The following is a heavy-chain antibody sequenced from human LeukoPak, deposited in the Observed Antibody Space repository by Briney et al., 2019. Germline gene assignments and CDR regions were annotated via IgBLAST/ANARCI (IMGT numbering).Heavy chain of an antibody. V-gene: IGHV4-59*01. CDR1: GASISDYY. J-gene: IGHJ4*02. CDR3: ARDNAFGELSH. CDR2: VYLGGST. D-gene: IGHD3-10*01. Sequence: SETLSLTCTVSGASISDYYWSWIRQPPGMGLEWIGYVYLGGSTNYNPSLKSRVTVSVDASRNQFSLKLSSVTAADTAVYYCARDNAFGELSHWGQGTLVTVSS.